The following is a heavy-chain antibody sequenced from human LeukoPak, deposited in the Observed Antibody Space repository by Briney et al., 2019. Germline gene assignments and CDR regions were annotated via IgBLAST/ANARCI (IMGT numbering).Heavy chain of an antibody. D-gene: IGHD3-16*01. CDR3: ASGGRISS. J-gene: IGHJ4*02. Sequence: GGSLRLSCAASGFTFSSYEMNWVHQAPGKGLEWVSYISPSGSSIYYADSVKGRFTISRDNAKNSLFLQMNSLRAEDTAVYYCASGGRISSWGQGTLVTVSS. CDR1: GFTFSSYE. CDR2: ISPSGSSI. V-gene: IGHV3-48*03.